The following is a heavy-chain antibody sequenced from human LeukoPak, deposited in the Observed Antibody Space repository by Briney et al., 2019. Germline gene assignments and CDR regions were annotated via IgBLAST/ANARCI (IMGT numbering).Heavy chain of an antibody. J-gene: IGHJ4*02. CDR3: VRDGGVSGYDLLDY. Sequence: GGSLRLSCAASGFTFSNYWMSWVRQAPGKGQEWVAHINQDGSEEHYMDSVKARFIISRDNAKNSLSLQMDSLRAEDTAVYYCVRDGGVSGYDLLDYWGQGTLVTVSS. V-gene: IGHV3-7*01. CDR1: GFTFSNYW. D-gene: IGHD5-12*01. CDR2: INQDGSEE.